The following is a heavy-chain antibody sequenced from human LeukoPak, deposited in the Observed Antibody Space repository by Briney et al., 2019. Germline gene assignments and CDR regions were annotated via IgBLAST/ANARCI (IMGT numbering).Heavy chain of an antibody. CDR2: IIPIFGIA. CDR3: ARNYYDILTGYYRLDP. V-gene: IGHV1-69*04. D-gene: IGHD3-9*01. CDR1: GGTFSSYA. Sequence: GASVKVSCKASGGTFSSYAISWVRQAPGQGLEWMGRIIPIFGIANYAQKFQGRVTITADKPTSPAYMELSSLRSEDTAVYYCARNYYDILTGYYRLDPWGQGTLVTVSS. J-gene: IGHJ5*02.